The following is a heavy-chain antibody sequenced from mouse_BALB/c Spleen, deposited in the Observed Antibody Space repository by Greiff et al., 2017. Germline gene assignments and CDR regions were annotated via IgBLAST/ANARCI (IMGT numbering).Heavy chain of an antibody. Sequence: EVKLMESGGGLVKPGGSLKLSCAASGFTFSSYAMSWVRQTPEKRLEWVASISSGGSTYYPDSVKGRFTISRDNARNILYLQMSSLRSEDTAMYYCARLLRLRGGAMDYWGQGTSVTVSS. D-gene: IGHD1-2*01. CDR2: ISSGGST. CDR1: GFTFSSYA. CDR3: ARLLRLRGGAMDY. V-gene: IGHV5-6-5*01. J-gene: IGHJ4*01.